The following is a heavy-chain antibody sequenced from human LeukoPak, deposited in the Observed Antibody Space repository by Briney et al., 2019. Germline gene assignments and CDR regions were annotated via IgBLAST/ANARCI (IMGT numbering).Heavy chain of an antibody. D-gene: IGHD1-26*01. V-gene: IGHV3-21*01. Sequence: GGSLRLSCAASGFTFSSYSMNWVRQAPGKGLEWVSSISSGSSYIYYADSVKGRFTISRDNAKNSLYLQMNSLRAEDTAVYYCASRGIVGATARAGGYWGQGTLVTVSS. CDR2: ISSGSSYI. CDR3: ASRGIVGATARAGGY. J-gene: IGHJ4*02. CDR1: GFTFSSYS.